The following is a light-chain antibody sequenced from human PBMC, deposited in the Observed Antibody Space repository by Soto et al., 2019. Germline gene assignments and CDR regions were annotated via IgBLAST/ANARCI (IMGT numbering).Light chain of an antibody. J-gene: IGKJ2*01. CDR1: QYINNY. Sequence: DIQMTQSPSSLSTSVGDRVTITCRASQYINNYLNWYQQKPVKAPKLLIFAAYNLQSGVPSRFSGSGSGTDFTLTISSPQPEDFATYYCQQSYSTPPYTFGQGTKLDMK. CDR2: AAY. V-gene: IGKV1-39*01. CDR3: QQSYSTPPYT.